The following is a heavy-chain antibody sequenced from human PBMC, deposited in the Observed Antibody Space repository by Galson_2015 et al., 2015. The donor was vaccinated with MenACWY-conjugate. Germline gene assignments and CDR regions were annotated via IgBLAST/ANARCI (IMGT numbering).Heavy chain of an antibody. J-gene: IGHJ4*02. CDR1: GFSLSTSGVG. Sequence: PALVKPTQTLTLTCTFSGFSLSTSGVGVGWIRQPPRKALEWLALIYWDDDKRYSPSLKSRLTITKDTSKNQVLLTMTTMDPVDTATYYCARNGIAVAGASHYFDYWGQGTLVTVSS. D-gene: IGHD6-19*01. CDR3: ARNGIAVAGASHYFDY. V-gene: IGHV2-5*02. CDR2: IYWDDDK.